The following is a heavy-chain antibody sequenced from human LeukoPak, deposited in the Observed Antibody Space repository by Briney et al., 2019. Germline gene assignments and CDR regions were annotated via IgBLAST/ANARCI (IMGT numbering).Heavy chain of an antibody. D-gene: IGHD4-23*01. CDR1: GFTFNNYA. V-gene: IGHV3-66*01. CDR3: ARGGSYGGKGFDY. J-gene: IGHJ4*02. Sequence: GGSLRLSCAASGFTFNNYAMSWVRQAPGKGLEWVSDSVKGRFTISRDNSKNTLYLQMNSLRAEDTAVYYCARGGSYGGKGFDYWGQGTLVTVSS.